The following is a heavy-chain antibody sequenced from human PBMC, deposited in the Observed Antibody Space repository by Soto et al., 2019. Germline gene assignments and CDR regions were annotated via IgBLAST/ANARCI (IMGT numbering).Heavy chain of an antibody. CDR3: ASRVXTSAFDI. CDR1: GYSFTTYW. CDR2: IYPGDSDT. J-gene: IGHJ3*02. V-gene: IGHV5-51*01. D-gene: IGHD3-16*01. Sequence: PGESLKISCKGSGYSFTTYWIGWVRQMPGKGLEWMGIIYPGDSDTRYSPSFQGQVTISADKSISAAYLQWSSLQASDTAMYYCASRVXTSAFDIWGQGTMVTVSS.